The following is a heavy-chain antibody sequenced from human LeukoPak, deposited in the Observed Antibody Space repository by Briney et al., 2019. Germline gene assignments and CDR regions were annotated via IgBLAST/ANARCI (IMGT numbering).Heavy chain of an antibody. Sequence: SETLSLTCTVSGGSISSYDWSWLRQPAGKGLEWIGRIYTSGSTNYNPSLKSRVTMSVDTSKNQFSLKLSSVPAADTAVYYCARDGRSSSGYYYYYMDVWGKGTTVTVSS. J-gene: IGHJ6*03. CDR3: ARDGRSSSGYYYYYMDV. CDR2: IYTSGST. D-gene: IGHD6-13*01. CDR1: GGSISSYD. V-gene: IGHV4-4*07.